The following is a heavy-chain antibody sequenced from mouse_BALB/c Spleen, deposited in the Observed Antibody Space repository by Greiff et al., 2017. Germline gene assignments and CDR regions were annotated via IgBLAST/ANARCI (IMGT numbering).Heavy chain of an antibody. V-gene: IGHV1-7*01. J-gene: IGHJ2*01. CDR2: INPSTGYT. CDR3: ARVGYGNFLFDY. CDR1: GYTFTSYW. D-gene: IGHD2-1*01. Sequence: QVQLKESGAELAKPGASVKMSCKASGYTFTSYWMHWVKQRPGQGLEWIGYINPSTGYTEYNQKFKDKATLTADKSSSTAYMQLSSLTSEDSAVYYCARVGYGNFLFDYWGQGTTLTVSS.